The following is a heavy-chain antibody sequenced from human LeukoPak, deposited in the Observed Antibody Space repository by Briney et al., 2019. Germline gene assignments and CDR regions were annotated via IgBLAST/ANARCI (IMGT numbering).Heavy chain of an antibody. D-gene: IGHD6-13*01. CDR3: ARNPVPGVAADDSFDI. CDR2: IYYSGPS. V-gene: IGHV4-39*01. J-gene: IGHJ3*02. CDR1: GGSISTSSYY. Sequence: KPSETLSLTCTVSGGSISTSSYYWGWIRQPPGKGLEWIGSIYYSGPSNYNPSLKSRVTISIDASKVQFSLKLSSVTAADTAVFYCARNPVPGVAADDSFDIWGQGTMVTVSS.